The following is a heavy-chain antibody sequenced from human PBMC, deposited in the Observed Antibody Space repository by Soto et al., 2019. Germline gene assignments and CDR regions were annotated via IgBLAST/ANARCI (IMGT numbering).Heavy chain of an antibody. CDR1: GFTFSTYS. CDR3: TRSAYMDV. CDR2: ISSGSSTI. Sequence: GGSLRLSCAASGFTFSTYSMNWVRQAPGKGLEWVSYISSGSSTIYYVDSVKGRFTISRDNAKNSLYLQMDSLRAEDTAVYYATRSAYMDVWGTGTTVTVSS. J-gene: IGHJ6*03. V-gene: IGHV3-48*01. D-gene: IGHD2-2*01.